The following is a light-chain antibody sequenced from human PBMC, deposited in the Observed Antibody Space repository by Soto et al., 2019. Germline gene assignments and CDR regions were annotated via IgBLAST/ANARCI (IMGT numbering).Light chain of an antibody. Sequence: IQVTQSPSSLSASVGDRITITCRASQGMSSYLAWYQQKPGKAPKLLIYAAYTLQNGVPSRFSGSGSGTDFTLTISSLQPEDFATYYCQQLDSYPTFGGGTKVEIK. CDR3: QQLDSYPT. V-gene: IGKV1-9*01. J-gene: IGKJ4*01. CDR2: AAY. CDR1: QGMSSY.